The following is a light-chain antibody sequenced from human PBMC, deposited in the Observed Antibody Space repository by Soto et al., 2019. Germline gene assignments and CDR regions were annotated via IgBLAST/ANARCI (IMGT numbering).Light chain of an antibody. Sequence: EIVLTQSPGSLSLSPGERATLSCRASQSVDSTFFAWYQKKPGQAPRLLMYGVSKRATGIPDRFSGSGSGTDFTLTISRLEPEACAVYYCQQYMSSVTFGQGTRVEIK. CDR2: GVS. CDR1: QSVDSTF. V-gene: IGKV3-20*01. J-gene: IGKJ1*01. CDR3: QQYMSSVT.